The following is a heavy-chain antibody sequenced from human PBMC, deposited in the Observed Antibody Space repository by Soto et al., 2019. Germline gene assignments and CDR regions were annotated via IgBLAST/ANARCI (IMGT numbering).Heavy chain of an antibody. J-gene: IGHJ6*02. Sequence: QVQLQQWGAGLLKPSETLSLTCAVYGGSFSGYYWSWIRQPPGKGLEWIGEINHSGSTNYNPSLKSRVTISVDTSKNQFSLKLSSVTAADTAVYYCARGGYCSGGSCPVGRYYYYGIDVWGQGTTVTVSS. CDR1: GGSFSGYY. CDR3: ARGGYCSGGSCPVGRYYYYGIDV. V-gene: IGHV4-34*01. CDR2: INHSGST. D-gene: IGHD2-15*01.